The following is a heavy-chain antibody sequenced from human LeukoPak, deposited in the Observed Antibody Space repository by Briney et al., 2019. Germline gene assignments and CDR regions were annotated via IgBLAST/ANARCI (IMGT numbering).Heavy chain of an antibody. CDR3: ARNLYSSSWYYFDY. CDR2: ISSSSSYI. V-gene: IGHV3-21*01. D-gene: IGHD6-13*01. CDR1: GFTVSSYS. Sequence: GGSLRLSCAASGFTVSSYSMDWVRQAPGKGLEWVSSISSSSSYIYYADSVKGRFTISRDNAKNSLYLQMNSLRAEDTAVYYCARNLYSSSWYYFDYWGQGTLVTVSS. J-gene: IGHJ4*02.